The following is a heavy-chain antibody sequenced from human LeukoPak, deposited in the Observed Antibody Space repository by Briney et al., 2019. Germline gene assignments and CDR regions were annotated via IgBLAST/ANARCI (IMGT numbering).Heavy chain of an antibody. CDR3: AREDGSGSLGY. V-gene: IGHV1-18*01. Sequence: GASVKVSCKASGYTFTNYGFSWVRQAPGQGLEWMGWISVHNGNTKYAREVQDRFTLTTDTSTSTAYMELRSLTSDDTAVYYCAREDGSGSLGYWGQGTLLTVSS. CDR2: ISVHNGNT. D-gene: IGHD3-10*01. J-gene: IGHJ4*02. CDR1: GYTFTNYG.